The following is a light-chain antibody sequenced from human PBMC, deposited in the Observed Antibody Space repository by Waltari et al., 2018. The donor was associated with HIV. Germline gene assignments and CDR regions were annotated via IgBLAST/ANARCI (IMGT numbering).Light chain of an antibody. CDR1: QRVLSMSNNKTY. V-gene: IGKV4-1*01. CDR3: QQDYDIPRT. Sequence: DIVMTQSPDSLAVSLGERATFNCKSRQRVLSMSNNKTYLAWYQQKPGQPPELFILWASARESGVPDRCSGSGSGAHFTLTIGSLQAEDVAIDYCQQDYDIPRTFGQGTSV. CDR2: WAS. J-gene: IGKJ1*01.